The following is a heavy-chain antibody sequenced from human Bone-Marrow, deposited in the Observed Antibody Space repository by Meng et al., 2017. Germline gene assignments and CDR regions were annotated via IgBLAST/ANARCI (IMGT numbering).Heavy chain of an antibody. Sequence: GESLKISCAASGFTFSSHWMHWVRQGPGKGLVWVSRINYEGSRTMYADSVKGRFTISRDNAKNTLYLQLNSLRAEDTAVYYCAREYDFWSGYHGMDVWGQGTTVHVSS. D-gene: IGHD3-3*01. CDR2: INYEGSRT. CDR3: AREYDFWSGYHGMDV. V-gene: IGHV3-74*03. J-gene: IGHJ6*02. CDR1: GFTFSSHW.